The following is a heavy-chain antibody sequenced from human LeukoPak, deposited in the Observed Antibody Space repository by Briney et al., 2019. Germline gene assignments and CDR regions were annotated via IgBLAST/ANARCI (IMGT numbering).Heavy chain of an antibody. CDR2: INAGNVNS. J-gene: IGHJ4*02. V-gene: IGHV1-3*01. CDR1: GYTLTSYP. D-gene: IGHD6-19*01. CDR3: ARRKAVAGTVLYY. Sequence: AAVTVSLKASGYTLTSYPVHWVGPAPGQRLEWMGWINAGNVNSKYQHKFQGRVTITRDTSASTAYKELSSLKPEDMAVYYCARRKAVAGTVLYYGGQGTLVTVS.